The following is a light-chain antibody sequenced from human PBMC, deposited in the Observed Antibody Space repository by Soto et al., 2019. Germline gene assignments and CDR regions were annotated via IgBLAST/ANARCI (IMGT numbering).Light chain of an antibody. Sequence: EIVMTQSPATLSVSPGERATLSCRASESVSNSLAWYQQKPGQAPRLLIYHASTRATGIPARFSGSGSGTEFTLTISSLHSEDFAVYYCQQYNKSPLTFGGGTKVEI. CDR2: HAS. CDR1: ESVSNS. CDR3: QQYNKSPLT. J-gene: IGKJ4*01. V-gene: IGKV3-15*01.